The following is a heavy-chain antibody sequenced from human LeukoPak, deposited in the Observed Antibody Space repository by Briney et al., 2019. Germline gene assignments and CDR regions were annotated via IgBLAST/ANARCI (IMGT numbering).Heavy chain of an antibody. Sequence: ASVKVSCKASGYTFNGYYIHWVRQAPGQGPEWMGWLDPKSGGTKYAQRFQGRVTMAWDTSISTAYMDLARLRSDDTAVYYCAVGLDIAMPGKVPTGWGQGTLVTVSS. D-gene: IGHD6-19*01. CDR1: GYTFNGYY. V-gene: IGHV1-2*02. J-gene: IGHJ4*02. CDR2: LDPKSGGT. CDR3: AVGLDIAMPGKVPTG.